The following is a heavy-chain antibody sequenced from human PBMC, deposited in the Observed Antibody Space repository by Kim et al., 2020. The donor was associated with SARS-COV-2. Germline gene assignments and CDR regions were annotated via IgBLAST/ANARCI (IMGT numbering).Heavy chain of an antibody. V-gene: IGHV1-58*01. CDR3: AADADPHYYGSGSLDY. Sequence: KFQERVTITRDMSTSTAYMELSSLRSEDTAVYYCAADADPHYYGSGSLDYWGQGTLVTVSS. J-gene: IGHJ4*02. D-gene: IGHD3-10*01.